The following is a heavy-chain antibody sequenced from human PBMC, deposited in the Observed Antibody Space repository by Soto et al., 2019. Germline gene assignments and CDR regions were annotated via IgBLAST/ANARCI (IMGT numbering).Heavy chain of an antibody. CDR1: GFSFGSSW. CDR2: IKKDGSKI. Sequence: EGQLVESGGDLVQPGGSLRLSCAASGFSFGSSWITWVRQAPGKGLEWGANIKKDGSKINYLDSVRGRFTVSRDNAKNSLYLEMNSLRAEDTALYYCARDVSPGSSSLYLDAFDIWGQGTMVTVSS. D-gene: IGHD6-13*01. V-gene: IGHV3-7*05. J-gene: IGHJ3*02. CDR3: ARDVSPGSSSLYLDAFDI.